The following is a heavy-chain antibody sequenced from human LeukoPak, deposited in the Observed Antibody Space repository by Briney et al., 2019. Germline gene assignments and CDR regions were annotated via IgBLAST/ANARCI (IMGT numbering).Heavy chain of an antibody. J-gene: IGHJ4*02. CDR3: ARTPYCTNGICYNRYYFDY. D-gene: IGHD2-8*01. CDR2: IGSSTNYI. CDR1: AFTFSSYS. Sequence: PGGSLRLSCAASAFTFSSYSMNWVRQAPGKGLEWVSSIGSSTNYIYYADSVKGRFTISRDNAKNSLYLQMNSLRVEDTAVYYCARTPYCTNGICYNRYYFDYWGQGTPVTVSS. V-gene: IGHV3-21*01.